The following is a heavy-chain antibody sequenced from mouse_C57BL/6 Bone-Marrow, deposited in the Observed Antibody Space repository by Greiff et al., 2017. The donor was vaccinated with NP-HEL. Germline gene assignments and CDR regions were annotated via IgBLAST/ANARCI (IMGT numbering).Heavy chain of an antibody. D-gene: IGHD1-1*01. CDR1: GFTFSDYY. CDR3: ARQADYYGSSYVDYAMDY. J-gene: IGHJ4*01. V-gene: IGHV5-12*01. Sequence: EVKLVESGGGLVQPGGSLKLSCAASGFTFSDYYMYWVRQTPEKRLEWVAYISNGGGSTYYPDTVKGRFTISRDNAKNTLYLQMSRLKSEDTAMYYCARQADYYGSSYVDYAMDYWGQGTSVTVSS. CDR2: ISNGGGST.